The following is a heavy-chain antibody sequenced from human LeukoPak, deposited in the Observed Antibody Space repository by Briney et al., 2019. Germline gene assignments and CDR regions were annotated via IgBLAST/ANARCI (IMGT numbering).Heavy chain of an antibody. CDR1: GGSISGYY. CDR2: IYYSGTT. Sequence: SETLSLTCTVSGGSISGYYWSWIRQPPGKGLEWIGYIYYSGTTNYNPSLKSRVTISVDTSKNQFSLKLSSVTAADTAVCYCARGGRFGEFTSFYYYYGMDVWGQGTTVTVSS. CDR3: ARGGRFGEFTSFYYYYGMDV. J-gene: IGHJ6*02. D-gene: IGHD3-10*01. V-gene: IGHV4-59*08.